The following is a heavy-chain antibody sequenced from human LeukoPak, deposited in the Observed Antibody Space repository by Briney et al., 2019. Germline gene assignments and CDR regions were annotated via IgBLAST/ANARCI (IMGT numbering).Heavy chain of an antibody. V-gene: IGHV3-30*04. CDR3: AREKKGPYGSGSYLDY. Sequence: GGSLRLFCAASGFTFSSYAMHWVRQAPGKGLEWVAVISYDGSNKYYADSVKGRFTISRDNSKNTLYLQMNSLRAEDTAVYYCAREKKGPYGSGSYLDYWGQGTLVTVSS. J-gene: IGHJ4*02. CDR2: ISYDGSNK. D-gene: IGHD3-10*01. CDR1: GFTFSSYA.